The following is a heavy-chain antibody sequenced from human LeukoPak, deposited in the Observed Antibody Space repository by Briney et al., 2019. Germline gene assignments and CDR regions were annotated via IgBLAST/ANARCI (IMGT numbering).Heavy chain of an antibody. Sequence: PPGTLSLTCGVSGGSIDITNYWSWVRQAPGKGLEWVSSISRSGGSTYYADSVKGRFTISRDNFKSTLYLQMDSLRAEDTAVYYCARDVDTAMAKTVFDYWGQGTLVTVSS. CDR3: ARDVDTAMAKTVFDY. J-gene: IGHJ4*02. CDR2: ISRSGGST. CDR1: GGSIDITN. D-gene: IGHD5-18*01. V-gene: IGHV3-23*01.